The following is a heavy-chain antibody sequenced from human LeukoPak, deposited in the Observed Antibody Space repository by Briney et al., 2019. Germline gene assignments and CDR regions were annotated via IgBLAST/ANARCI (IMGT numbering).Heavy chain of an antibody. CDR3: ARDDGGDYGSGGMDV. V-gene: IGHV4-59*01. Sequence: SETLSLTCTVSGGSISSYYWSWIRQPPGKGLEWIGYIYNSGSTNYNPSLKSRVTISVDTSKNQFSLKLSSVTAADTAVYYCARDDGGDYGSGGMDVWGQGTTVTVSS. CDR2: IYNSGST. D-gene: IGHD4-17*01. CDR1: GGSISSYY. J-gene: IGHJ6*02.